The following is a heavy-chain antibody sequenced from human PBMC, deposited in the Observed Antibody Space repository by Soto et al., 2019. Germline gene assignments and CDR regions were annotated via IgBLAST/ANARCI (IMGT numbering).Heavy chain of an antibody. D-gene: IGHD3-10*01. CDR2: IYYSGST. CDR3: ARGYDTMVRGVIKYGMDV. V-gene: IGHV4-39*01. J-gene: IGHJ6*02. CDR1: GGSISSSSYY. Sequence: PSETLSLTCTVSGGSISSSSYYWGWIRQPPGKGLEWIGSIYYSGSTYYNPSLKSRVTISVDTSKNQFSLKLSSVTAADTAVYYCARGYDTMVRGVIKYGMDVWGQGTTVT.